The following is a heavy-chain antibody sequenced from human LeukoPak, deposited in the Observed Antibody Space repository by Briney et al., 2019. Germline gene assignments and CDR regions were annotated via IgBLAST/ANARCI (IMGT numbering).Heavy chain of an antibody. V-gene: IGHV4-34*01. CDR3: ARHQLELRYFDWLPDAFDI. CDR1: GGSFSGYY. D-gene: IGHD3-9*01. CDR2: INHSGST. Sequence: SETLSLTCAVYGGSFSGYYWSWIRQPPGKGLEWIGEINHSGSTNYNPSLKSRVTISVDTSKNQFSLKLSSVTAADTAVYYCARHQLELRYFDWLPDAFDIWGQGTMVTVSS. J-gene: IGHJ3*02.